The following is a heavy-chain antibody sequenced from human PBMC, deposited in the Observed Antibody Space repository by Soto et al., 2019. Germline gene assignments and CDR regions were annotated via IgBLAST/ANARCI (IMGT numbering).Heavy chain of an antibody. J-gene: IGHJ5*02. CDR3: TTVRYGWFGDHKFDP. CDR1: GFTFSNAW. D-gene: IGHD3-10*01. Sequence: GGSLRLSCAASGFTFSNAWMNWVRQAPGKGLEWVGRIKSKTDGGTTDYAAPVKGRFTISRDDSKNTLYLQMNSLKTEDTAVYYCTTVRYGWFGDHKFDPWGQGTLVTVSS. V-gene: IGHV3-15*07. CDR2: IKSKTDGGTT.